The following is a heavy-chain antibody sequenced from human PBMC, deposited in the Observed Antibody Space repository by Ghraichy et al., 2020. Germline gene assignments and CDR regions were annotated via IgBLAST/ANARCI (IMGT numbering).Heavy chain of an antibody. V-gene: IGHV4-38-2*01. Sequence: SETLSLTCAVSGYSISSGYYWGWIRQPPGKGLEWIGSIYHSGSTYYNPSLKSRVTISVDTSKNQFSLKLSSVTAADTAVYYCARGGMAVAGTFLQHWGQGTLVTVSS. CDR3: ARGGMAVAGTFLQH. D-gene: IGHD6-19*01. J-gene: IGHJ1*01. CDR2: IYHSGST. CDR1: GYSISSGYY.